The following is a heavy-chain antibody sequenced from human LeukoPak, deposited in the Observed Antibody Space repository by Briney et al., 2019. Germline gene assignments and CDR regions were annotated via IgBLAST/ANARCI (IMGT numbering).Heavy chain of an antibody. CDR2: ISGSGGSK. CDR1: GFTFSSYA. J-gene: IGHJ4*02. D-gene: IGHD5-18*01. CDR3: AKVKGYSYGYFDY. Sequence: GGSLRLSCAASGFTFSSYAMSWVRQAPGKGLEWVSAISGSGGSKYYADSVKGRFTISRDNSKNTLYLQMNSLRAEDTAVYYCAKVKGYSYGYFDYWGQGTLVTVSS. V-gene: IGHV3-23*01.